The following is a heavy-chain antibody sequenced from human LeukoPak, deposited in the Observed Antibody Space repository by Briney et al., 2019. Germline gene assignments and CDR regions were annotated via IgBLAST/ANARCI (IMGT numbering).Heavy chain of an antibody. CDR2: ISSSSSYI. Sequence: PGGSLRLSCAASGFTFSSYRMNWVRRAPGKGLEWVSSISSSSSYIYYADSVKGRFTISRDNAKNSLYLQMNSLRAEDTAVYYCAKRCSGYYGDYCYWGQGTLVTVSS. CDR1: GFTFSSYR. CDR3: AKRCSGYYGDYCY. V-gene: IGHV3-21*04. D-gene: IGHD4-17*01. J-gene: IGHJ4*02.